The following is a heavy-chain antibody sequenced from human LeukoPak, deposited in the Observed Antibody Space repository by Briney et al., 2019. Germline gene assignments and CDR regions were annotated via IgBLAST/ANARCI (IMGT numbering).Heavy chain of an antibody. J-gene: IGHJ3*02. CDR1: GYTFTSYY. Sequence: GASVKVSCKASGYTFTSYYMHWVRQAPGQGLEWMGWINPNSGGTNYAQKFQGRVTMTRDTSISTAYMELSRLRSDDTAVYYCARDKSQQLVRDAFDIWGQGTMVTVSS. CDR3: ARDKSQQLVRDAFDI. D-gene: IGHD6-13*01. CDR2: INPNSGGT. V-gene: IGHV1-2*02.